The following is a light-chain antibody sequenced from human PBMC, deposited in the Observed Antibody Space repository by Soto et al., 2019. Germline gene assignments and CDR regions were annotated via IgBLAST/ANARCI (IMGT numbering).Light chain of an antibody. V-gene: IGKV3-15*01. CDR1: PSVSSN. J-gene: IGKJ2*01. Sequence: EIVMTQSPATLSVPPGERATLSCRASPSVSSNLAWYQQTPGQAPRLLLYGASTRATGIPARSSGSGSGTDITLTISSLQSEDFAVYYCEEYNNWPYTFGQGTKLESK. CDR2: GAS. CDR3: EEYNNWPYT.